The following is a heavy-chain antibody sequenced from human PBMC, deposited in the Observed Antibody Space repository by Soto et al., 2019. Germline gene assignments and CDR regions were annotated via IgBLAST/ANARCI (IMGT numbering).Heavy chain of an antibody. CDR1: GFSLSTSGVG. CDR3: AHTGSLYGSGSTFPETRFFDI. J-gene: IGHJ3*02. D-gene: IGHD3-10*01. Sequence: SGPTLVNPTQPLTLTCTFSGFSLSTSGVGVGWIRQPPGKALEWLALIYWNDDKRYSPSLKSRLTITKDTSKNQVFLTMTNMDPVDTATYNSAHTGSLYGSGSTFPETRFFDIWGHGTLVTASS. CDR2: IYWNDDK. V-gene: IGHV2-5*01.